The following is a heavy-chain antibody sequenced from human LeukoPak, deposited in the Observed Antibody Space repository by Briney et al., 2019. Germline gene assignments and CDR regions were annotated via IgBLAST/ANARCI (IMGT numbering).Heavy chain of an antibody. CDR1: GGTFSSYA. CDR2: INPNSGGT. D-gene: IGHD6-13*01. CDR3: ARDREEYSSSWYFDY. V-gene: IGHV1-2*04. Sequence: GASVKVSCKASGGTFSSYAISWVRQAPGQGPEWMGWINPNSGGTNYAQKFQGWVTMTRDTSISTAYMELSRLRSDDTAVYYCARDREEYSSSWYFDYWGQGTLVTVSS. J-gene: IGHJ4*02.